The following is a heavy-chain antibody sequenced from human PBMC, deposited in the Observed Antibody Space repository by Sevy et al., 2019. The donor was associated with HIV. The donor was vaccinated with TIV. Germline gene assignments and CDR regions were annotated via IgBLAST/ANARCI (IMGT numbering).Heavy chain of an antibody. D-gene: IGHD6-19*01. CDR2: INTNTGNP. CDR1: GYTFTSYA. Sequence: ASVKVSCKASGYTFTSYAMNWVRQAPGQGLEWMGWINTNTGNPTYAQGFTGRFVFSLDTSVNTAYRQISSLKAEDTAVYYCASVRYDHPGIAVAGLDYWGQGTLVTVSS. CDR3: ASVRYDHPGIAVAGLDY. V-gene: IGHV7-4-1*02. J-gene: IGHJ4*02.